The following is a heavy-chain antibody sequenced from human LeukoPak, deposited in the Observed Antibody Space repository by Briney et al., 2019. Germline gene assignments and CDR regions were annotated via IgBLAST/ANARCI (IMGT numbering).Heavy chain of an antibody. D-gene: IGHD3-3*01. J-gene: IGHJ4*02. CDR3: ARGDGSYYDFWSGYPYFDY. CDR1: GGTFSSYA. V-gene: IGHV1-69*13. CDR2: IIPIFGTA. Sequence: ASVKVSCKASGGTFSSYAISWVRQAPGQGLEWMGGIIPIFGTANYAQKFQGRVTITADESTSTAYMELSSLRSEDTAVYYCARGDGSYYDFWSGYPYFDYWGQGTLVTVSS.